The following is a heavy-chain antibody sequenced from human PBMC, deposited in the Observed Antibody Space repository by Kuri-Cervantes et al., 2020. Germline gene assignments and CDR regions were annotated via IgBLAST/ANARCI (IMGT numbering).Heavy chain of an antibody. J-gene: IGHJ6*02. CDR3: AKAKQWLVLCMDV. CDR1: GFTFSSYA. D-gene: IGHD6-19*01. Sequence: GGPLRLSCAASGFTFSSYAMSWVRQAPGKGLEWVAVISYDGSNKYYADSVKGRFTISRDNSKNTLYLQMNSLRAEGTAVYYCAKAKQWLVLCMDVWGQGTTVTVSS. V-gene: IGHV3-30*18. CDR2: ISYDGSNK.